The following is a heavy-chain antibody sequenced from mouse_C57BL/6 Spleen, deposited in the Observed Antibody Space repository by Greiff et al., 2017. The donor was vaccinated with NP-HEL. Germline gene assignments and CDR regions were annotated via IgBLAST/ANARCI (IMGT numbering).Heavy chain of an antibody. CDR3: ASLYYYGSSYPAY. J-gene: IGHJ3*01. V-gene: IGHV1-26*01. Sequence: VQLQQSGPELVKPGASVKISCKASGYTFTDYYMNWVKQSHGKSLEWIGDINPNNGGTSYNQKFKGKATLTVDKSSSTAYMELRSLTSEDSAVYYCASLYYYGSSYPAYWGQGTLVTVSA. CDR1: GYTFTDYY. CDR2: INPNNGGT. D-gene: IGHD1-1*01.